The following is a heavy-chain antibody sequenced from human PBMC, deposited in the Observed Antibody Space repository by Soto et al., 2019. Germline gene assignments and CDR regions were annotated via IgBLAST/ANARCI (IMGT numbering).Heavy chain of an antibody. CDR1: GYTFTDYA. V-gene: IGHV1-3*01. J-gene: IGHJ4*02. CDR3: AREHDFWSGYSFDY. Sequence: HVQLVQSGAAVKKPGASVKVSCKASGYTFTDYAIQWVRQAPGQRLEWMGWINAGNGNTKYSQKFQGIVTITRDTSASTAYIEVSSLSSEDTAVYYCAREHDFWSGYSFDYWGQGTLVTVSS. CDR2: INAGNGNT. D-gene: IGHD3-3*01.